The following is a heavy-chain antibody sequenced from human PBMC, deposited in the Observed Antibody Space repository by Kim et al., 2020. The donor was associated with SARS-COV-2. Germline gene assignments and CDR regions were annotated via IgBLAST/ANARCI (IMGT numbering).Heavy chain of an antibody. D-gene: IGHD5-12*01. CDR3: VKGKTRWLQFDWFDP. J-gene: IGHJ5*02. Sequence: DPVTGRLTISKDNSKNTLYLQMSSLRAEDTAVYYCVKGKTRWLQFDWFDPWGQGTLVTVSS. V-gene: IGHV3-64D*09.